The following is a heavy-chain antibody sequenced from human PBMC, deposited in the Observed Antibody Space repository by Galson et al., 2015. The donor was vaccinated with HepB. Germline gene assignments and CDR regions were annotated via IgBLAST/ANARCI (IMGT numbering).Heavy chain of an antibody. CDR1: GFTFSSYG. D-gene: IGHD1-26*01. CDR2: ISYDGTDT. Sequence: SLRLSCAGSGFTFSSYGLHWVRQAPGKGLEWVALISYDGTDTNHADSVKGRFAISRDDSLNTLYLQMNSLRPEDTAVYYCAKPGGSHGFYDSLHMWGQGTMVTVSS. V-gene: IGHV3-30*18. CDR3: AKPGGSHGFYDSLHM. J-gene: IGHJ3*02.